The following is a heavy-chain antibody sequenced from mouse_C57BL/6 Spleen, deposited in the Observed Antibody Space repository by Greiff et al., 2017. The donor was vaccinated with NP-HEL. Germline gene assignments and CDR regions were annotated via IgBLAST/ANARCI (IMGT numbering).Heavy chain of an antibody. CDR2: IRSKSNNYAT. CDR1: GFCFNTYA. CDR3: VRGGYGGYYVGWFAY. J-gene: IGHJ3*01. Sequence: EVQLVESGGGLVQPKGSLKLSCAASGFCFNTYAMNWVRQAPGKGLEWVARIRSKSNNYATYYADSVKDRFTISRDDSESMHYLQMNNLKTEDTAMYYCVRGGYGGYYVGWFAYWGQGTLVTVSA. V-gene: IGHV10-1*01. D-gene: IGHD2-3*01.